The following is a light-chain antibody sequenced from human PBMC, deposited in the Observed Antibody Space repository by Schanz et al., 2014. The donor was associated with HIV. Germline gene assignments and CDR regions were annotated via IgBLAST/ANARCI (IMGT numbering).Light chain of an antibody. V-gene: IGLV2-8*01. Sequence: QSALTQPPSASGSPGQSVTISCTGTSSDGGGYNYVSWYQQYPGKAPKVMIYEVSKRPSGVPDRFSGSRSGNTASLTVSGLQAEDEADYYCSSYTSSSTWVFGGGTKVTVL. CDR3: SSYTSSSTWV. CDR2: EVS. J-gene: IGLJ3*02. CDR1: SSDGGGYNY.